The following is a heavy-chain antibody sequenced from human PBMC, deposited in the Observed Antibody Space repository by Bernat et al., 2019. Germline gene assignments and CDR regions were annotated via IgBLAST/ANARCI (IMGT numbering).Heavy chain of an antibody. CDR3: ARGWGSDSGWHDYFDY. J-gene: IGHJ4*02. CDR2: ISYDGSIK. D-gene: IGHD6-19*01. V-gene: IGHV3-30-3*01. Sequence: QVQLMESGGGVVQPGMSLRLSCTTSGFTFSSAAIHWVRQAPGKGLEWVTVISYDGSIKYYADSVKGRFTISRDNSKSTLQLNSLRGDDTALYFCARGWGSDSGWHDYFDYWGQGTLVTVSS. CDR1: GFTFSSAA.